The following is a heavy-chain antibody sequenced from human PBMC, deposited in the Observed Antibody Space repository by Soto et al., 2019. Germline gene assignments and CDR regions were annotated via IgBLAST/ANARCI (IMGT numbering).Heavy chain of an antibody. CDR2: ISYDGSNK. V-gene: IGHV3-30*18. CDR3: AKLAVIYHDSSGTVDY. J-gene: IGHJ4*02. Sequence: QVQLVESGGGVVQPGRSLRLSCAASGFTFSSYGMHWVRQAPGKGLEWVAVISYDGSNKYYADSVKGRFTISRDNSKNTLYLQMNSLRAEDTAVYYCAKLAVIYHDSSGTVDYWGQGTLVTVSS. D-gene: IGHD3-22*01. CDR1: GFTFSSYG.